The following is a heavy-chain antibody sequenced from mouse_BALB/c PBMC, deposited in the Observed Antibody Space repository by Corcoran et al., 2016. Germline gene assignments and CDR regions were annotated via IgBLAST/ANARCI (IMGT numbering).Heavy chain of an antibody. CDR1: GYTFTNYG. CDR2: ISTYTGEP. Sequence: QIQLVQSGPELKKPGETVKISCKASGYTFTNYGMNWVKQAPGKGLKWMGWISTYTGEPTYADDFKGRFAFSLETSASTAYLQINKLKNEDTATYFCAITTEVADYYVMDYWGQGTSVTVSS. J-gene: IGHJ4*01. V-gene: IGHV9-3-1*01. D-gene: IGHD1-1*01. CDR3: AITTEVADYYVMDY.